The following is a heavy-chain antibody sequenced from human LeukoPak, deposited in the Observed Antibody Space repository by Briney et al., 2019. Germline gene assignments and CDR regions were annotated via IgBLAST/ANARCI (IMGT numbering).Heavy chain of an antibody. D-gene: IGHD3-22*01. Sequence: ASVKVSCKASGGTFSSYAISWVRQAPGQGLEWMGGIIPIFGTANYAQKFQGRVTITADESTSTAYMELSRLRSDDTAVYYCARDGVERPYYDSSGYYYEVGYWGQGTLVTVSS. J-gene: IGHJ4*02. CDR3: ARDGVERPYYDSSGYYYEVGY. V-gene: IGHV1-69*13. CDR1: GGTFSSYA. CDR2: IIPIFGTA.